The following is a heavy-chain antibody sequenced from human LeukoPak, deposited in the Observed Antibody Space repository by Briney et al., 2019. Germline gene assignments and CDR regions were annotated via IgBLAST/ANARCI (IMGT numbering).Heavy chain of an antibody. D-gene: IGHD6-13*01. J-gene: IGHJ4*02. Sequence: GGSLRLSCAASGFTFSSYGMHWVRQAPGKGLEWVAVIWYDGSNKYYADSVKGRFTISRDNSKNTLYLQMNSLRAEDTAVYYCAKDLVAAPFDYWGQGPLVTVSS. CDR3: AKDLVAAPFDY. V-gene: IGHV3-30*02. CDR1: GFTFSSYG. CDR2: IWYDGSNK.